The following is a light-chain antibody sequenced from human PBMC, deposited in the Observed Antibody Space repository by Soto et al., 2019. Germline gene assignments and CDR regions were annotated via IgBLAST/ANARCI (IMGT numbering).Light chain of an antibody. V-gene: IGLV1-51*02. Sequence: QSVLTQPPSVSAAPGQKVTITCSGTSSNIGVNLVSWYQQFPGTVPQLLIFENYKRPSGIPYRFTASKSGTSATLDIFGLQAGDEADYYCGTWDNSLRIWMFGGGTKLTVL. J-gene: IGLJ3*02. CDR2: ENY. CDR3: GTWDNSLRIWM. CDR1: SSNIGVNL.